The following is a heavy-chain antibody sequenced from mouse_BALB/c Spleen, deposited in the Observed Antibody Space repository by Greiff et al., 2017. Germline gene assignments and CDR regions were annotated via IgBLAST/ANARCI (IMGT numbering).Heavy chain of an antibody. V-gene: IGHV7-3*02. CDR2: IRNKANGYTT. D-gene: IGHD3-2*02. CDR1: GFTFTDYY. J-gene: IGHJ2*01. CDR3: AREGFRFDY. Sequence: EVQLVESGGGLVQPGGSLRLSCATSGFTFTDYYMSWVRQPPGKALEWLGFIRNKANGYTTEYSASVKGRFTISRDNSQSILYLQMNTLRAEDSATYYCAREGFRFDYWGQGTTLTVSS.